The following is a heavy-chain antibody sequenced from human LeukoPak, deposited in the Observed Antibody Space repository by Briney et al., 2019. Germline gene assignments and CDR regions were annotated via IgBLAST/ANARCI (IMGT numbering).Heavy chain of an antibody. CDR1: GGSISSHY. CDR3: ARGAGAGFDY. J-gene: IGHJ4*02. D-gene: IGHD7-27*01. Sequence: PSETLSLTCTVAGGSISSHYWSWTRQPPGKGLEWIGYISYSGSTNYNPSLKSRVTISVDTSKNQFSLKLSSVTAADTAVYYCARGAGAGFDYWGQGTLVTVSS. CDR2: ISYSGST. V-gene: IGHV4-59*11.